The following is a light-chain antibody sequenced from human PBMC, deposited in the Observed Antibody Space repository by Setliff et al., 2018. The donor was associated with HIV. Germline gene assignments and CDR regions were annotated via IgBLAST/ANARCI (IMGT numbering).Light chain of an antibody. J-gene: IGLJ1*01. V-gene: IGLV2-14*03. Sequence: QSVLTQPASVSASPGQSITISCTGASSDVGGYNYVSWYQQHPGKAPKLMIYDVTNRPSGISNRFSGSKSGNTASLTISGLQAEDEADYYCSSYTSSSTLPYVFGTGTKGTVL. CDR2: DVT. CDR1: SSDVGGYNY. CDR3: SSYTSSSTLPYV.